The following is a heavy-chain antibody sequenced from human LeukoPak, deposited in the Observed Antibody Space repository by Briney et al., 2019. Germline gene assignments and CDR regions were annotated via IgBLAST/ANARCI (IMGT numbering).Heavy chain of an antibody. Sequence: GGSLRLSCAASGFTFSSYSMNWVRQAPGKGLEWVSSISSSSSYIYYADSVKGRFTISRDNAKNSLYLQMNSLRAEDTAVYYCARDRSGSHGLDYWGQGTLVTVSS. CDR3: ARDRSGSHGLDY. CDR2: ISSSSSYI. V-gene: IGHV3-21*01. CDR1: GFTFSSYS. D-gene: IGHD1-26*01. J-gene: IGHJ4*02.